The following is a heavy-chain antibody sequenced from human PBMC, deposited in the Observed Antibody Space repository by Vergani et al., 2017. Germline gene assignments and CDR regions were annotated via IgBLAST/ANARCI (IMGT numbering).Heavy chain of an antibody. V-gene: IGHV1-69*13. CDR1: GGTFSSYA. Sequence: QVQLVQPGAEVKKPGSSVKVSCKASGGTFSSYAISWVRQAPGQGLEWMGRLIPIFGTANYAQKFQGRVTITADESTSTAYMGLSSLRSEDTAVYYCAGAELYHYVWGSYDYWGQGTLLTVSS. CDR3: AGAELYHYVWGSYDY. D-gene: IGHD3-16*01. J-gene: IGHJ4*02. CDR2: LIPIFGTA.